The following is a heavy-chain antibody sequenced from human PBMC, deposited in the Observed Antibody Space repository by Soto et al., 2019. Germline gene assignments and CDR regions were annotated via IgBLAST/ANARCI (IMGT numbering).Heavy chain of an antibody. J-gene: IGHJ3*02. CDR2: ISYDGSNK. CDR1: GFTFSSYA. V-gene: IGHV3-30-3*01. CDR3: ARDPNTMIVVVITFGAAFDI. Sequence: PGGSLRLSCAASGFTFSSYAMHWVRQAPGKGLEWVAVISYDGSNKYYADSVKGRFTISRDNSKNTLYLQMNSLRAEDTAVYYCARDPNTMIVVVITFGAAFDIWGQGTMVTVSS. D-gene: IGHD3-22*01.